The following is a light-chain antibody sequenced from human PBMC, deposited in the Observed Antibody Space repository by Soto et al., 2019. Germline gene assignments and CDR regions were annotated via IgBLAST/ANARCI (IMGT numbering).Light chain of an antibody. J-gene: IGKJ4*01. CDR2: GAS. CDR3: QKYNNWPPT. V-gene: IGKV3-15*01. CDR1: QSVSSN. Sequence: IVMTQSPATLSVSPGERATLSCRASQSVSSNLAWYQQKPGQAPRLLIYGASTRATGIPARFSGSGSGTEFTLTISSLHSEDFAVYYCQKYNNWPPTFGGGTKVEIK.